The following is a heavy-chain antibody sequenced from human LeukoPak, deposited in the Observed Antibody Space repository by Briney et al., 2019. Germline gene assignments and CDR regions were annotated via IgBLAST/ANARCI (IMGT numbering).Heavy chain of an antibody. CDR1: GFTFSSYW. CDR3: ARASDYYDSSGTPDAFDI. J-gene: IGHJ3*02. V-gene: IGHV3-7*01. D-gene: IGHD3-22*01. Sequence: GGSLRLSCAASGFTFSSYWMSWVRQAPGKGLEWVANIKQDGSEKYYVDSVKGRFTISRDNAKNSLYLQMNSLRAEDTAVYYCARASDYYDSSGTPDAFDIWGQGTMVTVSS. CDR2: IKQDGSEK.